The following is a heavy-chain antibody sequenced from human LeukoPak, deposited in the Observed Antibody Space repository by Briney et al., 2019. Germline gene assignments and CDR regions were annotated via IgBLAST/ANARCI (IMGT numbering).Heavy chain of an antibody. CDR3: ARVTYVDDMLYQYFDY. CDR1: SYSISSGSY. D-gene: IGHD4-17*01. Sequence: SETLSLTCAVSSYSISSGSYWGWIRQSPGKGLEWVGSIFHSGNSYYNPSLKSRLTMSVATSKNQFSLKLTSVTAADTALYYCARVTYVDDMLYQYFDYWGQGILVTVSS. V-gene: IGHV4-38-2*01. J-gene: IGHJ4*02. CDR2: IFHSGNS.